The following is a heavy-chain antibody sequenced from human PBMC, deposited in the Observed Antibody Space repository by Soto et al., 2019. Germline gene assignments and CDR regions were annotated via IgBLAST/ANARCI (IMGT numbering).Heavy chain of an antibody. V-gene: IGHV3-30*18. Sequence: GGSLRLSCAASGFTFSSYGMHWVRQAPGKGLEWVAVISYDGSNKYYADSVKGRFTISRDNSKNTLYLQMNSLRAEDTAVYYCAKDRGIQPNPEAFDYWGQGTLVTVSS. J-gene: IGHJ4*02. CDR2: ISYDGSNK. D-gene: IGHD5-18*01. CDR3: AKDRGIQPNPEAFDY. CDR1: GFTFSSYG.